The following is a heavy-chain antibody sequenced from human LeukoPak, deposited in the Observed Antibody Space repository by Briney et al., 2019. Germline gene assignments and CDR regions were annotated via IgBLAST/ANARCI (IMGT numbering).Heavy chain of an antibody. D-gene: IGHD5-18*01. Sequence: SGGSLRLSCAASGFTVSSNYMSWVRQAPGKGLEWVSVIYSGGSTYYADSVKGRFTISRDNSKNTLYLQMNSLRAEDTAVYYCARAAPTIQRMFDYWGQGTLVTVSS. CDR2: IYSGGST. CDR1: GFTVSSNY. J-gene: IGHJ4*02. V-gene: IGHV3-66*01. CDR3: ARAAPTIQRMFDY.